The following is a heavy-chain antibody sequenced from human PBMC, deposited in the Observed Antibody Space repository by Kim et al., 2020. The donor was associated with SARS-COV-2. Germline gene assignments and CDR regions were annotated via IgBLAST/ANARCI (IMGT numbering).Heavy chain of an antibody. CDR1: GGSISSGDYY. Sequence: SETLSLTCTVSGGSISSGDYYWSWIRQPPGKGLEWIGYIYYSGSTYYNPSLKSRVTISVDTSKNQFSLKLSSVTAADTAVYYCARRGYCSGGSCYSPWFDPWGQGTLVTVSS. V-gene: IGHV4-30-4*01. CDR3: ARRGYCSGGSCYSPWFDP. D-gene: IGHD2-15*01. J-gene: IGHJ5*02. CDR2: IYYSGST.